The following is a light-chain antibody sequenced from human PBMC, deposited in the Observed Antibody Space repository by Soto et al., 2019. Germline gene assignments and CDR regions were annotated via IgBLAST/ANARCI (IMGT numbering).Light chain of an antibody. CDR2: RAS. V-gene: IGKV1-5*03. Sequence: DIQMTQSPSTLSASVGDRVTITCRASQSISTYLAWFQLKPGEAPGLLIYRASSLESGVPSRFSGSGSGTEFTVTISNLQPDDFATYYCQQYDSYPYTFGQGTKLEIK. J-gene: IGKJ2*01. CDR3: QQYDSYPYT. CDR1: QSISTY.